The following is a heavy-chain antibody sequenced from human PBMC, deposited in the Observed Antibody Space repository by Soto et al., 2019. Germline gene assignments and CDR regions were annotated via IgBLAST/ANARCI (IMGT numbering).Heavy chain of an antibody. CDR3: ARGGYSYGSDY. V-gene: IGHV1-18*04. CDR2: ISAYNGNT. J-gene: IGHJ4*02. CDR1: GGTFTSGG. D-gene: IGHD5-18*01. Sequence: APVKVSCKESGGTFTSGGSSCVRQAPGQGLEWMGWISAYNGNTNYAQKLQGRVTMTTDTSTSTAYMELRSLRSDDTAVYYCARGGYSYGSDYWGQGTLVTVSS.